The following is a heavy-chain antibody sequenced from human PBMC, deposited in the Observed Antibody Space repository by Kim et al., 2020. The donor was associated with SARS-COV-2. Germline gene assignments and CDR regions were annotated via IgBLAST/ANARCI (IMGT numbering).Heavy chain of an antibody. D-gene: IGHD6-6*01. J-gene: IGHJ6*03. CDR1: GGSISSYY. V-gene: IGHV4-59*01. CDR2: IYYSGST. Sequence: SETLSLTCTVSGGSISSYYWSWIRQPPGKGLEWIGYIYYSGSTNYNPSLKSRVTISVDTSKNQFSLKLSSGAAADTAVYYWARDQYSSSDPYYYMDFWG. CDR3: ARDQYSSSDPYYYMDF.